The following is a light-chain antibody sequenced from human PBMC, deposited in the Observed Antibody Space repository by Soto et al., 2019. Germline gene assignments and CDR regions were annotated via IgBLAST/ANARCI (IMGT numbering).Light chain of an antibody. V-gene: IGKV4-1*01. Sequence: DFVMTQSPDSLAVPLGERATINCKSSQSVLYSSNNKNYLAWYQQKPGQPPKLLIYWASTRESGVPDRFSGSGSGTDFTLTISSLHAEDVAVYFCQQYYSSPLTCGPGTKV. CDR3: QQYYSSPLT. J-gene: IGKJ3*01. CDR2: WAS. CDR1: QSVLYSSNNKNY.